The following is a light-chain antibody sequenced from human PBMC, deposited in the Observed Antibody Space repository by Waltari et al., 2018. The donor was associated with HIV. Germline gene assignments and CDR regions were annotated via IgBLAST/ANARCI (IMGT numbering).Light chain of an antibody. J-gene: IGKJ2*01. Sequence: VLTQSPATLSLSPGERATLSCRASQSVSSYLAWYQQKPGQAPRLLIYDASNRATGIPARFSGSGSGTDFTLTISSLEPEDFAVYYCQQRSNWPPEYTFGQGTKLEIK. CDR1: QSVSSY. CDR2: DAS. V-gene: IGKV3-11*01. CDR3: QQRSNWPPEYT.